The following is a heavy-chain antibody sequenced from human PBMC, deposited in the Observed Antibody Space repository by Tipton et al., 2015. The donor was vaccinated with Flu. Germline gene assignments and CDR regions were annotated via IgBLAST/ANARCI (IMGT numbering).Heavy chain of an antibody. CDR2: INPEGDGT. D-gene: IGHD5-18*01. Sequence: QSGAEVRKPGASVKVSCKASGSTFTGFYLHWVRQAPGQGLEWMGWINPEGDGTRYAQKFQGRFTLTRDSSISTAYMELSSLRSDDTAVYFCARVRYGFGYDFGGQGTMVTVSS. V-gene: IGHV1-2*02. CDR3: ARVRYGFGYDF. J-gene: IGHJ4*02. CDR1: GSTFTGFY.